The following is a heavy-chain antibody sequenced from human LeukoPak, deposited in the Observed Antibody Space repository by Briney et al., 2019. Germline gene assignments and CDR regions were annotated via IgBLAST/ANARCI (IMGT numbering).Heavy chain of an antibody. J-gene: IGHJ4*02. Sequence: PGGSLILSCAASGFTVSSNYMSWVRQAPGKGLEWVSVIYSGGSTYYADSVKGRFTISRDNSKNTLYLQMNSLRAEDTAVYYCARDRSTYYYDSSGYISWGQGTLVTVSS. V-gene: IGHV3-53*01. D-gene: IGHD3-22*01. CDR1: GFTVSSNY. CDR2: IYSGGST. CDR3: ARDRSTYYYDSSGYIS.